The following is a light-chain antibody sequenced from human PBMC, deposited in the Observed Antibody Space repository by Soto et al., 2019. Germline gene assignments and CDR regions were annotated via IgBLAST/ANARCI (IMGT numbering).Light chain of an antibody. CDR2: GAS. J-gene: IGKJ1*01. Sequence: EIVLTQSPGTLSLSPGERVTLSCRASQSLSSNYLAWYQQKLGQAPRLLIHGASSRATGIPDRFSGSGSGTDFTLTISRLEPEDFAVYYCQQYGGSTWTFGQGTKVEIK. CDR3: QQYGGSTWT. V-gene: IGKV3-20*01. CDR1: QSLSSNY.